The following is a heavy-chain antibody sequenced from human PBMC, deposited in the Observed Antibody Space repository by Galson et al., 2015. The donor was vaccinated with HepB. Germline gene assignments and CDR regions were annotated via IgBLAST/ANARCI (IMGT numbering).Heavy chain of an antibody. Sequence: SVKVSCKASGYTFTSYGISWVRQASGQGLEWMGWISAYNGNTNYAQKLQGRVTMTTDTSTSTAYMELRSLRSDDTAVYYCARSQTILWFGELLPFGVDYYYYMDVWGKGTTVTVSS. J-gene: IGHJ6*03. CDR1: GYTFTSYG. V-gene: IGHV1-18*04. D-gene: IGHD3-10*01. CDR2: ISAYNGNT. CDR3: ARSQTILWFGELLPFGVDYYYYMDV.